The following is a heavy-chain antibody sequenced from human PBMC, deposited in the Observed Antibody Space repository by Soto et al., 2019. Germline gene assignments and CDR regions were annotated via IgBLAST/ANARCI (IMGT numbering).Heavy chain of an antibody. CDR2: IWYDGSNK. D-gene: IGHD2-15*01. V-gene: IGHV3-33*01. CDR1: GFTFSSYG. Sequence: QVQLVESGGGVVQPGRSLRLSCAASGFTFSSYGMHWVRQAPGKGLEWVAVIWYDGSNKYYADSVKGRFTISRDNSKNTLYLQMNSLRAEDTAVYYCARDLYCSGGSFYCPGYFDYWGQGTLVTVSS. J-gene: IGHJ4*02. CDR3: ARDLYCSGGSFYCPGYFDY.